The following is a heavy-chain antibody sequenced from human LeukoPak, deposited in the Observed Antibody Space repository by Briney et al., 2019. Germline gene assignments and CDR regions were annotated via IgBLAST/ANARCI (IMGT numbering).Heavy chain of an antibody. D-gene: IGHD2-21*01. CDR1: GFTFSSFA. CDR2: TSSSDAGT. V-gene: IGHV3-23*01. Sequence: GGSLRLSCAASGFTFSSFAMNWVRQAPGKGLEWVAATSSSDAGTYHADSVRGRFTISRDNSKNTLYLQMNSLRAEDAAVYFCAKAPVTSCRGAYCYPFDSWGQGTLVTVSS. CDR3: AKAPVTSCRGAYCYPFDS. J-gene: IGHJ4*02.